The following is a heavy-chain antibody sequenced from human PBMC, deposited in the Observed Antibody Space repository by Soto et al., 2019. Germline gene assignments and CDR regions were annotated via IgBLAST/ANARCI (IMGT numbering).Heavy chain of an antibody. D-gene: IGHD5-12*01. J-gene: IGHJ4*02. CDR2: IYWNDDK. CDR3: AHRASNEATIGY. CDR1: GFSLTTSGVG. V-gene: IGHV2-5*01. Sequence: SGPTLVNPTQTLTLTCTFSGFSLTTSGVGVGWIRQPPGKALEWLAIIYWNDDKRYSTSLKSRLTITKDTSKNQVVLTMTNMDPVDTATYYCAHRASNEATIGYWGQGTLVTVSS.